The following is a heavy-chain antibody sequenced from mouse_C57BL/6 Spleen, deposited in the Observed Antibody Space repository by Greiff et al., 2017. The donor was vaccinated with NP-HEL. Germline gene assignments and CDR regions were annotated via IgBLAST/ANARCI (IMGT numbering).Heavy chain of an antibody. CDR1: GFTFSDYG. CDR2: ISNLAYSI. CDR3: ARGTTAYYFDY. J-gene: IGHJ2*01. D-gene: IGHD1-2*01. V-gene: IGHV5-15*01. Sequence: EVQGVESGGGLVQPGGSLQLSCVASGFTFSDYGMAWVRQAPRKGPEWVAFISNLAYSIYYADTVTGRFTISRENAKNTLYLEMSSLRSEDTAMYYCARGTTAYYFDYWGQGTTLTVSS.